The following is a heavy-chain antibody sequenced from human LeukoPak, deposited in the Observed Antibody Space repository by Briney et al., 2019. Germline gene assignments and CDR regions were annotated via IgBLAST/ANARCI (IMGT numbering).Heavy chain of an antibody. J-gene: IGHJ5*02. V-gene: IGHV1-69*05. CDR3: ARDPTNRSGGSSWFDP. CDR1: GGTFSSYA. D-gene: IGHD2-15*01. CDR2: IIPIFGTA. Sequence: VASVKVSCKASGGTFSSYAISWVRQAPGQGPEWMGRIIPIFGTANYAQKFQGRVTITTEESTSTAYMELSSLRSEDTAVYYCARDPTNRSGGSSWFDPWGQGTLVTVSS.